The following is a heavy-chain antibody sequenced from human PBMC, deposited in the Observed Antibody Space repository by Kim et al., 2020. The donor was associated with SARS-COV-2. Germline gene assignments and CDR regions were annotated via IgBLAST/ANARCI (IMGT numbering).Heavy chain of an antibody. CDR1: GYSISSGYY. Sequence: SETLSLTCTVSGYSISSGYYWGWIRQPPGKGLEWIGSIYHSGSTYYNPSLKSRVTISVDTSKNQFSLKLSSVTAADTAVYYCARGEGYYYGSGRGCFDYWGQGTLVTVSS. CDR3: ARGEGYYYGSGRGCFDY. CDR2: IYHSGST. J-gene: IGHJ4*02. D-gene: IGHD3-10*01. V-gene: IGHV4-38-2*02.